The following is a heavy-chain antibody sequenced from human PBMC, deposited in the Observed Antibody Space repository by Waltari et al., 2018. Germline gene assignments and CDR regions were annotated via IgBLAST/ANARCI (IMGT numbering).Heavy chain of an antibody. J-gene: IGHJ3*02. CDR1: GFTVQSHS. CDR2: IYSGGST. V-gene: IGHV3-53*01. D-gene: IGHD1-1*01. CDR3: ARDGNDAFDI. Sequence: VQLVGSGGSVIQPGGSLGLSLCASGFTVQSHSMSWVRQAPGKGLEWVSVIYSGGSTYYADSVKGRFTISRDNSKNTLYLQMNSLRAEDTAVYYCARDGNDAFDIWGQGTMVTVSS.